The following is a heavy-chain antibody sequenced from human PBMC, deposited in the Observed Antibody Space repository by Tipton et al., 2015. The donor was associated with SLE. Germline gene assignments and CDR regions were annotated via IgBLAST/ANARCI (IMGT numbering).Heavy chain of an antibody. J-gene: IGHJ4*02. CDR1: GGSITNYY. Sequence: TLSLTCTVSGGSITNYYWGWVRQPAGKGLEWIGRICCGGSTKYNPSLDSRVSLSVDASKDQFSLKLSSVTAADTAVYYCARVKSIFGVVIIDYWGQGTLVTVSS. CDR2: ICCGGST. CDR3: ARVKSIFGVVIIDY. V-gene: IGHV4-4*07. D-gene: IGHD3-3*01.